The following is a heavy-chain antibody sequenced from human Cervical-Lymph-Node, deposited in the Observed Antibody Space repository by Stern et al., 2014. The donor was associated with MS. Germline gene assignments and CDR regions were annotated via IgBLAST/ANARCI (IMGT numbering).Heavy chain of an antibody. D-gene: IGHD3-22*01. CDR2: ICWNSDDI. CDR1: GFTFADYA. Sequence: EVQLEESGGGLVQPGRSLRLSCVASGFTFADYAMHWVRQVPGKGLEWVSGICWNSDDIGYADSVKGRFTTSRDNAKNSLHLQMNRLRAEDTALYCCARDLTAYYSYSSGSRQSGSVDYWGQGTLVTVSS. J-gene: IGHJ4*02. CDR3: ARDLTAYYSYSSGSRQSGSVDY. V-gene: IGHV3-9*01.